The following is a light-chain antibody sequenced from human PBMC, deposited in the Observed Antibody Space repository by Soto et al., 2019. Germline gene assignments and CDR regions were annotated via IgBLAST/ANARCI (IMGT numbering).Light chain of an antibody. Sequence: DIQMTQSPSTLSASVGDRVTITCRASQSISSHLAWYQQKPGKAPEVLIYDASTLESGVSSRFSGSGSGTKFTLTISNLQPDDFATCFCQHYSSNFYTFGQGTKVEIK. CDR2: DAS. V-gene: IGKV1-5*01. CDR3: QHYSSNFYT. J-gene: IGKJ2*01. CDR1: QSISSH.